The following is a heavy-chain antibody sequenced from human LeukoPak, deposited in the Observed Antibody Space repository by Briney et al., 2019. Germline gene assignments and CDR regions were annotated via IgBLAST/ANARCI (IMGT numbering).Heavy chain of an antibody. CDR3: ARGTWYSSSWSQPHFDY. Sequence: ASVKVSCKASGYTFTGYYMHWVRQAPGQGLEWMGWINPNSGGTNYAQKFQGRVTMTRDTSISTAYMELSRLRSDDTAVYYCARGTWYSSSWSQPHFDYWGQGTLVTVSS. D-gene: IGHD6-13*01. J-gene: IGHJ4*02. CDR1: GYTFTGYY. CDR2: INPNSGGT. V-gene: IGHV1-2*02.